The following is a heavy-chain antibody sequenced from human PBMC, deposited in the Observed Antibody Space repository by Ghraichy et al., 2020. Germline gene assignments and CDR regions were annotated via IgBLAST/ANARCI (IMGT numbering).Heavy chain of an antibody. J-gene: IGHJ4*02. Sequence: SQTLSLTCTVSGGSISSGYYYWPWIRQPPGKGLEWIGYIYYSGSTYYNPSLKSRVSISEDTSKNQFSLKLSSVTAADTAVYYCARGKAVAGTLYDYWGQGTLVTVSS. CDR1: GGSISSGYYY. CDR3: ARGKAVAGTLYDY. D-gene: IGHD6-19*01. CDR2: IYYSGST. V-gene: IGHV4-30-4*01.